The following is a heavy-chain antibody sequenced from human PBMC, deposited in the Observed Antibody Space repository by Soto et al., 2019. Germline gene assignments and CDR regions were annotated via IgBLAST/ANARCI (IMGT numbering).Heavy chain of an antibody. J-gene: IGHJ3*01. D-gene: IGHD1-7*01. CDR2: VFYTGNT. CDR1: GGSLSYYY. CDR3: ARLTGTSVLDGFDL. V-gene: IGHV4-59*01. Sequence: SATLSLTCTVSGGSLSYYYSSWIRLPPGRGLEWLGYVFYTGNTNYNPSLKSRVALSLDTSKNQVSLKLQSLTAADTAVYFCARLTGTSVLDGFDLWGQGTMVTVS.